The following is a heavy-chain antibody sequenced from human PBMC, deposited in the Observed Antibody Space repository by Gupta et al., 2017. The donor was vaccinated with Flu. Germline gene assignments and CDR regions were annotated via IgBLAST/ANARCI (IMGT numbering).Heavy chain of an antibody. CDR3: ARDTSWYIDY. CDR1: GGSMNRHY. Sequence: QVQLQESGPGLVKPSETLSLTCTVSGGSMNRHYWSWVRQAPGKGLEWIANVYHSGSTNYNPSLKSRVTISLDTSKSQSSLKLTSVSAADTAVYYCARDTSWYIDYWGQGILVTVSS. CDR2: VYHSGST. D-gene: IGHD6-6*01. V-gene: IGHV4-59*11. J-gene: IGHJ4*02.